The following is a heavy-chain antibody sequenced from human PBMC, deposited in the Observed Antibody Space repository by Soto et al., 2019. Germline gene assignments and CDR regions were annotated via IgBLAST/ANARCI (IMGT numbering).Heavy chain of an antibody. CDR3: ARSTRGFSYGKIDS. J-gene: IGHJ4*02. CDR1: GFTFSSYG. Sequence: GGSLRLSCAASGFTFSSYGMHWVRQAPGKGLEWVAVVWHDGSNENYADSVKGRFTISRENSKNTLYLQMNSLRAEDTAVYYCARSTRGFSYGKIDSWGRGTLVTVS. V-gene: IGHV3-33*01. CDR2: VWHDGSNE. D-gene: IGHD5-18*01.